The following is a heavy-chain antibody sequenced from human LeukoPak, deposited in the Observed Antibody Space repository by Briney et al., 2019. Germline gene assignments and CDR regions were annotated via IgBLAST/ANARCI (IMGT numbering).Heavy chain of an antibody. Sequence: GGDLRLSCAASGFTFRNYALSWVRQAPGKGLEWVSAIGGSGDTTYYADSVKGRFTISRDNSKNTLYLQMNSLRPDDTAVYYCAKVGVRGCSSSTCFIYWGQGTLVTVSS. CDR3: AKVGVRGCSSSTCFIY. V-gene: IGHV3-23*01. D-gene: IGHD2-2*01. CDR1: GFTFRNYA. CDR2: IGGSGDTT. J-gene: IGHJ4*02.